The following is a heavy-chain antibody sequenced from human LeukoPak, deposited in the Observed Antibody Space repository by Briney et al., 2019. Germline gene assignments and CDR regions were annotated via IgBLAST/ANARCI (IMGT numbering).Heavy chain of an antibody. CDR1: GGSIRNYY. CDR3: ASLRERSYYARGFDY. D-gene: IGHD1-26*01. J-gene: IGHJ4*02. V-gene: IGHV4-59*01. Sequence: SETLSLTCTVSGGSIRNYYWSWIRQPPGKGLEWIGYIYYSGSTNYNPSLKSRVTISVDTSKNQFSLKLSSVTAADTAVYHCASLRERSYYARGFDYWGRGTLVTVSS. CDR2: IYYSGST.